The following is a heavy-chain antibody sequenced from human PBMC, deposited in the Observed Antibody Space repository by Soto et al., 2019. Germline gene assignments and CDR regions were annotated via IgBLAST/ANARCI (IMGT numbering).Heavy chain of an antibody. Sequence: VQLVESGGGLIQAGGSLRLSCAVSGFTVSNNFMMWVRQAPGKGLEWVSLIYSGGSISYADSMKGRFTISRDGSMNMLYLQMNSLTAEDTAVYYCARDGNGQRGSPHWGQGTRVTVSS. D-gene: IGHD3-16*01. CDR1: GFTVSNNF. CDR3: ARDGNGQRGSPH. J-gene: IGHJ4*02. V-gene: IGHV3-53*02. CDR2: IYSGGSI.